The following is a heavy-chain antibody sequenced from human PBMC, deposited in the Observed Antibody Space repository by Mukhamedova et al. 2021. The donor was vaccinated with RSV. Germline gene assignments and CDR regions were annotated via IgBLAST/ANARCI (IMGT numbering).Heavy chain of an antibody. Sequence: GGFTISRDNAKNTLYLQMNSLRAEDAAVYYCARDELYQLRLWGQGTLVTVSS. J-gene: IGHJ4*02. V-gene: IGHV3-74*01. CDR3: ARDELYQLRL. D-gene: IGHD2-2*01.